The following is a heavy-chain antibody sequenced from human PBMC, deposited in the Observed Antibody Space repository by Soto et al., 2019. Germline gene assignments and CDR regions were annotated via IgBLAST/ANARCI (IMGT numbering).Heavy chain of an antibody. CDR1: GGSISTSSYY. Sequence: SETLSLTCTVSGGSISTSSYYWGWIRQPPGKGLEWIGNIFYSGSTYYNPSLKSRVTLSVDTSKNQFSLKVSSVTAADTAVYFCARIGLEYNYYGMDVWGQGTTVTVSS. D-gene: IGHD6-6*01. CDR2: IFYSGST. V-gene: IGHV4-39*01. J-gene: IGHJ6*02. CDR3: ARIGLEYNYYGMDV.